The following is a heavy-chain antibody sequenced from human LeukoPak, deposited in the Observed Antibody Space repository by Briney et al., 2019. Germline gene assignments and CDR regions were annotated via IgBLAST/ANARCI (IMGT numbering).Heavy chain of an antibody. V-gene: IGHV4-39*07. Sequence: PSETLSLTCTVSGGSISRSSYYWGWIRQPPGKGLEWIGSIYYSGSTYYNPSLKSRVTISVDTSKNQFSLKLSSVTAADTAVYYCARTGSKQWLPLGIWFDPWGQGTLVTVSS. CDR3: ARTGSKQWLPLGIWFDP. CDR2: IYYSGST. J-gene: IGHJ5*02. CDR1: GGSISRSSYY. D-gene: IGHD6-19*01.